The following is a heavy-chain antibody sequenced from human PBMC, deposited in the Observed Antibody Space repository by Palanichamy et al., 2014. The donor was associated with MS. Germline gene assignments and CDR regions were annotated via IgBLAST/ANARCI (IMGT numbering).Heavy chain of an antibody. V-gene: IGHV4-59*01. CDR3: ATGFGSPYYYYYYMDV. Sequence: VQLQESGPGLVKPSETLSLTCTVSGGSISSYYWSWIRQPPGKGLEWIGYIYYSGSTNYNPSLKSRVTISVDTSKNQFSLKLSSVTAADTAVYYCATGFGSPYYYYYYMDVWGKGTTVTVSS. D-gene: IGHD2-15*01. CDR2: IYYSGST. J-gene: IGHJ6*03. CDR1: GGSISSYY.